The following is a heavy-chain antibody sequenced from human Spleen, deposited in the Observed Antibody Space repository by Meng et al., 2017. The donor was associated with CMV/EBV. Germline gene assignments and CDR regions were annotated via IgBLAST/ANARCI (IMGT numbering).Heavy chain of an antibody. V-gene: IGHV3-7*01. J-gene: IGHJ3*02. CDR1: GFTFSSYW. D-gene: IGHD2-2*01. CDR3: ARFIGYCSSTSCRNTIYSALDAFDI. CDR2: IKQDGSEK. Sequence: GESLKISCAASGFTFSSYWMSWVRQAPGKGLEWVANIKQDGSEKYYVDSVKGLFTISRDNAKNSLYLQMNSLRAEDTAVYYCARFIGYCSSTSCRNTIYSALDAFDIWGQGTMVTVSS.